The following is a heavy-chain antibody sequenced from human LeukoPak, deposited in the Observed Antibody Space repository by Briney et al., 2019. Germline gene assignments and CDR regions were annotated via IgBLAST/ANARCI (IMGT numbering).Heavy chain of an antibody. V-gene: IGHV1-8*01. D-gene: IGHD3-22*01. Sequence: ASVKVSCKASGYTFTSYDINWVRQAAGHGLEWVGWMNPNSRNTGYAQKFQGRVTMTMNTAISTAYMELSRLRSDDTAVYYCARVYSDSSGYYVQGFDYWGQGTLVTVSS. CDR3: ARVYSDSSGYYVQGFDY. J-gene: IGHJ4*02. CDR1: GYTFTSYD. CDR2: MNPNSRNT.